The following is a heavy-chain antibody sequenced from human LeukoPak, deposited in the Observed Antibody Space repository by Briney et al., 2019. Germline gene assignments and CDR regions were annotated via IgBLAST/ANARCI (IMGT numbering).Heavy chain of an antibody. CDR3: AKEGIGSSWYETKDDAFDI. J-gene: IGHJ3*02. CDR2: ISGSGGST. Sequence: PGGSLRLSCAASGFTFSSYAMSWVRQAPGKGLEWVSAISGSGGSTYYADSVKGRFTISRDNSKNTLYLQMNSLRAEDTAVYYCAKEGIGSSWYETKDDAFDIWGQGTMVTVSS. V-gene: IGHV3-23*01. D-gene: IGHD6-13*01. CDR1: GFTFSSYA.